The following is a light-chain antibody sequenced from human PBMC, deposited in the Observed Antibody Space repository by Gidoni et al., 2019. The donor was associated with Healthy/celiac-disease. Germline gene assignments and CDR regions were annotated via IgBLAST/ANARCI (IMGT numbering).Light chain of an antibody. V-gene: IGKV1-33*01. J-gene: IGKJ5*01. CDR3: QQYDNLPIT. CDR2: DAS. Sequence: DIQMTQSPSSLSASVGDRVTITCQASQDISNYLNWYQQKPGKAPKLLIDDASNLETGVPSRFSGSGSGTDFTFTISSLQPEDIATYCCQQYDNLPITFGQGTRLEIK. CDR1: QDISNY.